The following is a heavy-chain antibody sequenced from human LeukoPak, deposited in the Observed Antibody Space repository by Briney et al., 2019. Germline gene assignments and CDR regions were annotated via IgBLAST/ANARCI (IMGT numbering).Heavy chain of an antibody. CDR2: ISGSGGST. V-gene: IGHV3-23*01. CDR3: AKDRYYYDSSGYYLDYDY. J-gene: IGHJ4*02. D-gene: IGHD3-22*01. CDR1: GFTFSSYA. Sequence: GGSLRLSCAASGFTFSSYAMSWVRQAPGKGLGWVSAISGSGGSTYYADSVKGRFTISRDNSKNTLYLQMNSLRAEDTAVYYCAKDRYYYDSSGYYLDYDYWGQGTLVTVSS.